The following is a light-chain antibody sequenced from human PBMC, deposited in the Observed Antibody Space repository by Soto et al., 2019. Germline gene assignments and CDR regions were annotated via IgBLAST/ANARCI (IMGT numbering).Light chain of an antibody. V-gene: IGLV2-23*01. CDR2: ESS. CDR1: SSDVGSDSL. CDR3: FSCVGSSTVI. J-gene: IGLJ2*01. Sequence: QSVLTQPASVSGAPGQWITISCTGTSSDVGSDSLVYWYQQHPGKAPKLLIYESSQRPSGVPNRFSGSKSGNTASLTISGLQAEDEGDYYCFSCVGSSTVIFGGGTKLTVL.